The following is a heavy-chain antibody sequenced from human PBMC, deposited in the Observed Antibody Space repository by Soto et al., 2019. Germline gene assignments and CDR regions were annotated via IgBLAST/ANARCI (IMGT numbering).Heavy chain of an antibody. CDR2: GYYSGTT. CDR1: GDSITRSRYY. V-gene: IGHV4-39*02. CDR3: ATEGGVVDANWFGP. J-gene: IGHJ5*02. Sequence: QLQLQESGPGLVKPSETLSLICTVSGDSITRSRYYWGWIRQSPGKGLEWIGSGYYSGTTYYNPSLRSRITISVDTSKNQFSLKMNSRTAADTAVYYCATEGGVVDANWFGPWGQGTLVIVSA. D-gene: IGHD3-22*01.